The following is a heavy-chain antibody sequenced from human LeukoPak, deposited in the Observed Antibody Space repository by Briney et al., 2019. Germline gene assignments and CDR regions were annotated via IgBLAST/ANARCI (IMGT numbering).Heavy chain of an antibody. CDR3: ARDPEDSSGYFGRAFDI. CDR2: INPSGGST. V-gene: IGHV1-46*01. Sequence: AGGSLRLSCAASGYTFTSYYMHWVRQAPGQGLEWMGIINPSGGSTSYAQKFQGRVTMTRDTSTSTVYMELSSLRSEDTAVYYCARDPEDSSGYFGRAFDIWGQGTMVTVSS. J-gene: IGHJ3*02. CDR1: GYTFTSYY. D-gene: IGHD3-22*01.